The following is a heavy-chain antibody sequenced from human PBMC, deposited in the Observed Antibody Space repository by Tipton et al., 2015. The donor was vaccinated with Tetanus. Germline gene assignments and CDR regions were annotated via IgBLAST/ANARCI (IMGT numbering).Heavy chain of an antibody. CDR3: ARAGPQATFGVKYGMDV. CDR2: INPDSGGT. Sequence: QVQLVQSGAEVKKPGSSMRLSCKASGNTFSSSTLSWVRQAPGPGLEWMGWINPDSGGTNSAQKFQGRVTMTRDTSISTAYMELSRLRSDDTAVYYCARAGPQATFGVKYGMDVWGQGTTVTVSS. CDR1: GNTFSSST. J-gene: IGHJ6*02. V-gene: IGHV1-2*02. D-gene: IGHD3-3*01.